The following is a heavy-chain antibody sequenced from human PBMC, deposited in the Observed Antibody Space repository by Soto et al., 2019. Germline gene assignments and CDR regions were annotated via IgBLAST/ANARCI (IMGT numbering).Heavy chain of an antibody. CDR2: IKGDGSAK. V-gene: IGHV3-7*05. CDR1: GFTFGNYW. D-gene: IGHD6-25*01. Sequence: EVQLVESGGGLVQPGGSLRLSCAASGFTFGNYWMTWVRQAPGKGLEWVANIKGDGSAKSYLDSVRGRFTVSRDNAENSLFLQMNILRSEDTALYFCARCVSPGSSGYYLDACDIWGLWTMVTVS. CDR3: ARCVSPGSSGYYLDACDI. J-gene: IGHJ3*02.